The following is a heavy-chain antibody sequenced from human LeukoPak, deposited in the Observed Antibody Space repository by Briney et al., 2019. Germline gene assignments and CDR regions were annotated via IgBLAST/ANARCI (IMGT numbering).Heavy chain of an antibody. J-gene: IGHJ6*02. Sequence: ASVKVSCKASGYTFSSYDINWVRQATGQGLEWMGWMNPNSGNTGYAQNFQGRVTMTRNTSINTAYMELSSLRPDDTAAYFCAKASNYYYYYALDVWGQGTTVTVSS. V-gene: IGHV1-8*01. CDR3: AKASNYYYYYALDV. D-gene: IGHD4-11*01. CDR2: MNPNSGNT. CDR1: GYTFSSYD.